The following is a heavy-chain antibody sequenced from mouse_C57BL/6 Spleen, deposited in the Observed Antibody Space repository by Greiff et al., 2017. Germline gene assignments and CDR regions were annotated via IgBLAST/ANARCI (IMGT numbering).Heavy chain of an antibody. Sequence: QVQLKESGAELVRPGTSVKMSCKASGYTFTNYWIGWAKQRPGHGLEWIGDIYPGGGYTNYNEKFKGKATLTADKPSSTAYMQLSSLTSEDSAVYYCARSYGSSYYYAMDYWGQGTSVTVSS. CDR2: IYPGGGYT. CDR1: GYTFTNYW. CDR3: ARSYGSSYYYAMDY. V-gene: IGHV1-63*01. J-gene: IGHJ4*01. D-gene: IGHD1-1*01.